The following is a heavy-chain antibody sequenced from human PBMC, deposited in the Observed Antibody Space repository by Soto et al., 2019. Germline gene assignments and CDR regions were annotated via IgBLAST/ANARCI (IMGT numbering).Heavy chain of an antibody. CDR1: GFTFSSYG. CDR2: ISYDGSNK. V-gene: IGHV3-30*18. J-gene: IGHJ6*02. CDR3: AKDGGPYYGMDV. Sequence: QVQLVESGGGVVQPGRSLRLSCAASGFTFSSYGMHWVRQAPGKGLEWVAVISYDGSNKYYADSVKGRFTISRDNSKNTLYLQMNSLRAEDTAVYYCAKDGGPYYGMDVWGQGTTVTVSS.